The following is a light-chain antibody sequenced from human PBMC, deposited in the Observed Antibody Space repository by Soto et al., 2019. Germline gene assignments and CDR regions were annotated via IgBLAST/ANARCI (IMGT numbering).Light chain of an antibody. J-gene: IGKJ1*01. CDR1: QSVSRS. Sequence: EIVLTQSPATLSLSPGDRATLSSRASQSVSRSLTWYQQKPGQAPRLLIYDASTRATGIPPRFSGSGSGTDFTLTISSLEPEDFAVYYCQQRTNWPWTFGQGTKVEVK. CDR3: QQRTNWPWT. V-gene: IGKV3-11*01. CDR2: DAS.